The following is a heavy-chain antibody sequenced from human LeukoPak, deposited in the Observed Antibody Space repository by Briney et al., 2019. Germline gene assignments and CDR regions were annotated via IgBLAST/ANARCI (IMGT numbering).Heavy chain of an antibody. CDR2: IYPGDPDT. CDR3: ARRRYYDSSGYSIFDY. V-gene: IGHV5-51*01. J-gene: IGHJ4*02. Sequence: GESLKISCKGSGYSFTSYWIGWVRQMPGKGLEWMGIIYPGDPDTRYSPSFQGQVTISADRSISTAYLQWSSLKASDTAMYYCARRRYYDSSGYSIFDYWGQGTLVTVSS. D-gene: IGHD3-22*01. CDR1: GYSFTSYW.